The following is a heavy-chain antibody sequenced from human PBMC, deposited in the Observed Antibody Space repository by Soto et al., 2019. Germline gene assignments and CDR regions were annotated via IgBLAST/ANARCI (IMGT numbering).Heavy chain of an antibody. CDR1: GGSISSYY. V-gene: IGHV4-59*01. J-gene: IGHJ4*02. CDR3: ARRYYDFWSYYFDY. Sequence: QVQLQESGPGLVKPSETLSLTCTVSGGSISSYYWSWIRQPPGKGLEWIGYIYYSGSTNYNPSLKSRVTISVDTSKNQFSLKLSSVTAADTAVYYCARRYYDFWSYYFDYWGQGTLVTVSS. D-gene: IGHD3-3*01. CDR2: IYYSGST.